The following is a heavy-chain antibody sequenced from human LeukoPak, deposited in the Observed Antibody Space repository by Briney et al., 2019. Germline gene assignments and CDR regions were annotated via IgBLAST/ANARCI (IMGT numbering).Heavy chain of an antibody. J-gene: IGHJ5*02. CDR1: GFTFSSYA. V-gene: IGHV3-23*01. D-gene: IGHD6-19*01. Sequence: GGSLRLSCAASGFTFSSYAMNWVRQAPGKGLEWVSGISNSGGGTYYADSVKGRFTISRDNSKNTLFLQMNSLRAEDTAVYYCAKDRIGGVAVAGKGRWFDPWGQGTLVTVSS. CDR3: AKDRIGGVAVAGKGRWFDP. CDR2: ISNSGGGT.